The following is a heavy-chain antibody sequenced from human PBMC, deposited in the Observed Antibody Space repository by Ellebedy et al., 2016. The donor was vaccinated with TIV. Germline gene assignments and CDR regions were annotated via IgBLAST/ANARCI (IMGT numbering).Heavy chain of an antibody. J-gene: IGHJ6*02. CDR2: ISGSGDNT. CDR3: ARDLSTTVTTSRYYYYYGMDV. CDR1: GFTFSSYA. Sequence: GESLKISCVVSGFTFSSYAMSWVRQDPGKGLEWVSAISGSGDNTYYADSVKGRFTISRDNAKNSLYLQMNSLRVEDTAVYYCARDLSTTVTTSRYYYYYGMDVWGQGTTVTVSS. V-gene: IGHV3-23*01. D-gene: IGHD4-17*01.